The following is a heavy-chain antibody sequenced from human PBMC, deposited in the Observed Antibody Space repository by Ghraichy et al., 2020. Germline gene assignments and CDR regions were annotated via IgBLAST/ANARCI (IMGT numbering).Heavy chain of an antibody. J-gene: IGHJ3*02. CDR2: ISGSGGST. V-gene: IGHV3-23*01. Sequence: GGSLRLSCAASGFTFSSYAMSWVRQAPGKGLEWVSAISGSGGSTYYADSVKGRFTISRDNSKNTLYLQMNSLRAEDTAVYYCAKDVEVGGNHIVATMVIDAFDIWGQGTMVTVSS. CDR1: GFTFSSYA. CDR3: AKDVEVGGNHIVATMVIDAFDI. D-gene: IGHD5-12*01.